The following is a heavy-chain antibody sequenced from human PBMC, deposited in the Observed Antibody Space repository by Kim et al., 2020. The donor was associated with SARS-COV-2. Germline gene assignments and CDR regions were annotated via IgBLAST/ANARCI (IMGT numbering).Heavy chain of an antibody. CDR2: IIPSLDVP. Sequence: SVKVSCKASGSTFSSYGISWVRQAPGQGLEWMGRIIPSLDVPNYAQEFQGRLTIIADTSTSTVYLDLGSLTSDDTAVYYCARDIYGDYNGFDYWGQGTLVTVSS. V-gene: IGHV1-69*04. D-gene: IGHD4-17*01. J-gene: IGHJ4*02. CDR3: ARDIYGDYNGFDY. CDR1: GSTFSSYG.